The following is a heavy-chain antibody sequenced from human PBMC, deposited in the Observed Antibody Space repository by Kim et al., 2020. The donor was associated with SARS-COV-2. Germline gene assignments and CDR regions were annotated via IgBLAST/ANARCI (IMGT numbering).Heavy chain of an antibody. CDR1: GYTFTGFY. CDR3: ARDLPRGSDY. J-gene: IGHJ4*02. CDR2: INPDSGGT. Sequence: ASVKVSCKASGYTFTGFYIYWVRQAPGQGLEWMGRINPDSGGTNYAQKFQGRVTMTRDTSITTAYMELSRLTSDDTAVYYCARDLPRGSDYWGQGTLVTV. V-gene: IGHV1-2*06. D-gene: IGHD3-16*01.